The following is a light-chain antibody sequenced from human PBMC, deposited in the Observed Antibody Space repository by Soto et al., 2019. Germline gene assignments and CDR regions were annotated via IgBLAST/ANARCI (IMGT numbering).Light chain of an antibody. CDR3: SSFTSNTTRYV. CDR1: SSDVGGYNY. Sequence: QSVLTQPASVSGSPGQSITISCTGTSSDVGGYNYVSWYQQHPGKAPKLMIYEVTNRPSGVSNRFSGSKSSNTASLTISGLQAEDEADYYCSSFTSNTTRYVFGPGTKVTV. CDR2: EVT. J-gene: IGLJ1*01. V-gene: IGLV2-14*01.